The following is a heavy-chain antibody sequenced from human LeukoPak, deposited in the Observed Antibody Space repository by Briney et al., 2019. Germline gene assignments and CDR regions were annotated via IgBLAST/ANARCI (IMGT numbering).Heavy chain of an antibody. J-gene: IGHJ4*02. Sequence: TSETLSLTCTVSGGSISSGGYYWSWIRQHPGKGLEWIGYIYYSGSTYYNPSLKSRVTISVDTSKNQFSLKLSSVTAADTAVYYCARVEEDYCDSSGYYLGYWGQGTLVTVSS. CDR3: ARVEEDYCDSSGYYLGY. V-gene: IGHV4-31*03. CDR1: GGSISSGGYY. D-gene: IGHD3-22*01. CDR2: IYYSGST.